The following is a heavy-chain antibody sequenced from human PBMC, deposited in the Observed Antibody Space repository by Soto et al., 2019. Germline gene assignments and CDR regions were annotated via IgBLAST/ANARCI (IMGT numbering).Heavy chain of an antibody. V-gene: IGHV2-5*02. CDR3: AHVYWAASGTRYYFDH. CDR2: IYWDDDK. Sequence: QITLTESGPTLVKPTQTLTLTCTFSGFSFSTSAVGVGWIRQPPGKALEFLALIYWDDDKRYRTSLKSKISITKDTSRNQVVLTMTDLDPEDTATYDCAHVYWAASGTRYYFDHWGQGTLVSFSS. D-gene: IGHD6-13*01. CDR1: GFSFSTSAVG. J-gene: IGHJ4*02.